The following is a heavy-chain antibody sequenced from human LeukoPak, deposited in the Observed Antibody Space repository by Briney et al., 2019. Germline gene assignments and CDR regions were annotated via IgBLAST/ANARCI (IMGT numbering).Heavy chain of an antibody. V-gene: IGHV3-23*01. D-gene: IGHD5-18*01. Sequence: GGSLRLSCAASGFTFSSSAMSWVRQAPGKGLEWVSSISNNAGNTYYADSVKGRFTISRDNSYNTLYLQMNSLRAEDTAIYYCARDYSYGYHSDYWGQGTLVTVSS. J-gene: IGHJ4*02. CDR1: GFTFSSSA. CDR2: ISNNAGNT. CDR3: ARDYSYGYHSDY.